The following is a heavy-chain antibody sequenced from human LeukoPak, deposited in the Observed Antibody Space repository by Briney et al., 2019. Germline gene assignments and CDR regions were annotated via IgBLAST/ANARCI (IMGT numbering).Heavy chain of an antibody. CDR3: ATKTADFWSGYYPY. CDR1: GYTFTGYY. J-gene: IGHJ4*02. V-gene: IGHV1-2*02. D-gene: IGHD3-3*01. CDR2: INPNSGGT. Sequence: ASVKVSCKASGYTFTGYYMHWVRQAPGQGLEWMGWINPNSGGTNYAQKFQGRVTMTRDTSISTAYMELSRLRSDDTAVYYCATKTADFWSGYYPYWGQGTLVPVSS.